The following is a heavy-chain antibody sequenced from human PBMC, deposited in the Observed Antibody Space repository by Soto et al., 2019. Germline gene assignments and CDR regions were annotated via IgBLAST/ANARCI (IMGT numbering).Heavy chain of an antibody. V-gene: IGHV3-23*01. CDR1: GFTFSSYA. Sequence: VQLLESGGGLVQPGGSLRLSCAATGFTFSSYAMSWVRQAPGKGLEWVSVISVSGDSTYYADSVKGRFTVSRDNSKKTMYLQMNSLRAEDTAVYYCAKVLGGSGSFYGHYWGQGTLVTVSS. D-gene: IGHD3-10*01. CDR2: ISVSGDST. J-gene: IGHJ4*02. CDR3: AKVLGGSGSFYGHY.